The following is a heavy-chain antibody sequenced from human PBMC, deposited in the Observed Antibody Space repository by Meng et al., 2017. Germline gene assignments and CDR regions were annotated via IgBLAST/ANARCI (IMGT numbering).Heavy chain of an antibody. Sequence: ASVKVSCKASGYTFTSYYMHWVRQAPGQGLEWMGIINPSGGSTSYAQKFQGRGTMTRDTSTSTVYMELSSLLSEDTAVYYCARGYTHIVVVTAIRAWFDPWGQGTLVTVSS. V-gene: IGHV1-46*03. CDR1: GYTFTSYY. CDR2: INPSGGST. CDR3: ARGYTHIVVVTAIRAWFDP. D-gene: IGHD2-21*02. J-gene: IGHJ5*02.